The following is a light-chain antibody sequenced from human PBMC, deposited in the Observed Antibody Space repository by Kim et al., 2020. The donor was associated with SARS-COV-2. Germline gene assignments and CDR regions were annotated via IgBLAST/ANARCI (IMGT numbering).Light chain of an antibody. CDR2: EVS. J-gene: IGLJ1*01. V-gene: IGLV2-8*01. CDR1: SSDIGDYEN. Sequence: PAQAVTSACTGRSSDIGDYENGSWYQPHPGKAPKIMIYEVSKRSSGVRDRCSGSKSGNTVSLTVFGLQAEDEADYYCCSYARTAYVFGTGTKVTVL. CDR3: CSYARTAYV.